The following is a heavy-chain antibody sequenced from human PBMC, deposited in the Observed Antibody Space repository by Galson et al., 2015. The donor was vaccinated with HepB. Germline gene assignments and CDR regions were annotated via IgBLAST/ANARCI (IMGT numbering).Heavy chain of an antibody. V-gene: IGHV5-10-1*01. Sequence: QSGAEVTKPGESLRISCKGSGYSFTSYWISWVRQMPGKGLEWMGRIDPSDSYTNYSPSFQGHVTISAAKSISTAYLQWSSLKASDTAMYYCARRDYGDFSRGVNAFDIWGQGTMVTVSS. CDR2: IDPSDSYT. J-gene: IGHJ3*02. CDR3: ARRDYGDFSRGVNAFDI. D-gene: IGHD4-17*01. CDR1: GYSFTSYW.